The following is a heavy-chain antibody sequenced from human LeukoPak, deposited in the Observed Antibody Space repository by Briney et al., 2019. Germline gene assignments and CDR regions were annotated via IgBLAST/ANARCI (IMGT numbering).Heavy chain of an antibody. Sequence: SQNLSLTCVISGDSVSSNGVAWNWVRQSPSRGLEWLGRTYYGSKWSNDYALSVKSRITINPDTSKNQFSLQLNSVTPEDTAVYYCTRGRNSAFDYWGQGTLVTVSS. CDR2: TYYGSKWSN. V-gene: IGHV6-1*01. D-gene: IGHD1-14*01. J-gene: IGHJ4*02. CDR1: GDSVSSNGVA. CDR3: TRGRNSAFDY.